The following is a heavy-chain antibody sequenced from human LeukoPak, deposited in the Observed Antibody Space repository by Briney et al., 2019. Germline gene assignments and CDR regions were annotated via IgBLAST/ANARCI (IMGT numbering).Heavy chain of an antibody. Sequence: PGGSLRLSCAASGSTFSSYSMNWVRQAPGKGLEWVSSISSSSSYIYYADSVKGRFTISRDNAKNSLYLQMNSLRAEDTAVYYCARDGRLDGYNSAFDIWGQGTMVTVSS. V-gene: IGHV3-21*01. J-gene: IGHJ3*02. CDR1: GSTFSSYS. D-gene: IGHD5-24*01. CDR2: ISSSSSYI. CDR3: ARDGRLDGYNSAFDI.